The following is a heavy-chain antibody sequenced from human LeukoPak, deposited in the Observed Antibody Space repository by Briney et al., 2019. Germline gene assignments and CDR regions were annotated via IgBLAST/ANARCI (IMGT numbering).Heavy chain of an antibody. CDR1: GFTFSSYG. CDR2: IWYDGSNK. V-gene: IGHV3-33*06. D-gene: IGHD1-26*01. Sequence: GGSLRLSCAASGFTFSSYGMHWVRQAPGKGLEWVAVIWYDGSNKYYADSVKGRFTISRDNSENTLYLQMNSLRAEDTAVYYCAKDDGGSSYFDYWGQGTLVTVSS. J-gene: IGHJ4*02. CDR3: AKDDGGSSYFDY.